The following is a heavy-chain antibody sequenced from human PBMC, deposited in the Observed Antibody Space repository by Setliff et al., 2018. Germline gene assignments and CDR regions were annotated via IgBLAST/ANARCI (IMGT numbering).Heavy chain of an antibody. CDR1: GYTFSNYG. CDR2: ISGYDGNT. Sequence: ASVKVSCKTSGYTFSNYGVSWVRQAPGQGLEWMGWISGYDGNTKYAQNLHGRVTMTTDTSTTTAYMELRSLRSDDTAVYYCARERIYDGLNYNGMDVWGQGTTV. V-gene: IGHV1-18*01. CDR3: ARERIYDGLNYNGMDV. J-gene: IGHJ6*01. D-gene: IGHD3-3*01.